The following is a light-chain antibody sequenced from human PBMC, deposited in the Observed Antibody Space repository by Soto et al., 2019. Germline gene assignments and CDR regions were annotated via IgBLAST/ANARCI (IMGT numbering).Light chain of an antibody. J-gene: IGLJ1*01. CDR1: SSNIGGNS. CDR3: GSCNSSLSAYV. CDR2: DDN. Sequence: QSVLTQPASVSAAPGQKVTISCSGSSSNIGGNSVSSYQQLPGTAPKLLIYDDNKRPSGVPDRFSCAYSGPSTTLGITAVQTGDEDDYYCGSCNSSLSAYVFGTGTKVTVL. V-gene: IGLV1-51*01.